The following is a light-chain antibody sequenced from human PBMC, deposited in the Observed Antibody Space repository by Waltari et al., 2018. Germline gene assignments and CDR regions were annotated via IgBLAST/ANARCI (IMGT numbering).Light chain of an antibody. V-gene: IGKV3-20*01. Sequence: EIVLTQSPGTLSLSPGEGATLSCRASQSITNTYLAWYQQKPGQAHRLLIYGASTRATGIPDRFSGSGSGTDFTLTISRLEPEYFAVFYCQQYGSSLWTFGQGTKVEIK. CDR1: QSITNTY. CDR3: QQYGSSLWT. CDR2: GAS. J-gene: IGKJ1*01.